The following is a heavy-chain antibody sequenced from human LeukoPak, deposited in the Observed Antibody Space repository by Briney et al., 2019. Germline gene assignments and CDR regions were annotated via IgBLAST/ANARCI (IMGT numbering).Heavy chain of an antibody. Sequence: GGSLSLSCTASGFTFSAYAMMWVRQAPGKGPEWISAIRGGGGGAFYADSVKGRFTISRDNSKYTLFLQMNSLRAEDTAVYYCARDPNGDYVGAFDMWGPGTMVTVSS. D-gene: IGHD4-17*01. CDR1: GFTFSAYA. J-gene: IGHJ3*02. V-gene: IGHV3-23*01. CDR2: IRGGGGGA. CDR3: ARDPNGDYVGAFDM.